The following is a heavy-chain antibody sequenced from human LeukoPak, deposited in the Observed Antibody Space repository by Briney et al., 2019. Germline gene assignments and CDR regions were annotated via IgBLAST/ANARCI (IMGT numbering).Heavy chain of an antibody. Sequence: ASVKVSCKASGGTFSSYTISWVRQAPGQWLEWMGRIIPILGIANYAQKFQGRVTITADKSTSTAYMELSSLRSEDTAVYYCAREKTGTKYYFDYRGQGTLVTVSS. CDR2: IIPILGIA. CDR1: GGTFSSYT. V-gene: IGHV1-69*04. J-gene: IGHJ4*02. CDR3: AREKTGTKYYFDY. D-gene: IGHD1-7*01.